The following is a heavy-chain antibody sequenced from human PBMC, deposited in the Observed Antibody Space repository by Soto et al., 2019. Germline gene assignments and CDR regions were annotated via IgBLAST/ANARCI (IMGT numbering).Heavy chain of an antibody. Sequence: EVQLVESGGGLVQPGRSLRLSCAASGFTFDDYAMHWVRRVPGKGLEWVASISWNSNIIGYADSVKGRFTISRDNAKNSLYLQMNSLRHEDTVLYYCAKGGPDGFCSGGRCYFDYWGQGTLVTVSS. D-gene: IGHD2-15*01. J-gene: IGHJ4*02. CDR3: AKGGPDGFCSGGRCYFDY. CDR1: GFTFDDYA. V-gene: IGHV3-9*01. CDR2: ISWNSNII.